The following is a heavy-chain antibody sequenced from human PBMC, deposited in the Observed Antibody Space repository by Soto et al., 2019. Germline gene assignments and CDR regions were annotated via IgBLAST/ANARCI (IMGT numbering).Heavy chain of an antibody. J-gene: IGHJ4*02. V-gene: IGHV3-30*18. CDR2: ISYDGSNK. Sequence: GGSLRLSCAASGFTFSSYGMHWVRQAPGKGLEWVAVISYDGSNKYYADSVKGRFTISRDNSKNTLYLQMNSLRAEDTAVYYCAKGRRVFVVVITPVDYWGQRTLVTVSS. CDR1: GFTFSSYG. D-gene: IGHD3-22*01. CDR3: AKGRRVFVVVITPVDY.